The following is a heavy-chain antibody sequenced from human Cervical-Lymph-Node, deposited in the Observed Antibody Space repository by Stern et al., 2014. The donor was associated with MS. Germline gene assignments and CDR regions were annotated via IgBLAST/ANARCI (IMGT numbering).Heavy chain of an antibody. Sequence: QVQLVQSGAEVKKPGSSVKVSCQAPGGTFTRNAISWVRQAPGQALEWMGGITPIFGTSIYAEKFQGRITVTADQSTNTAYLELSSLKPEDTAVYYCARTHYSGRNIPYPDYWGQGTLVTVSS. J-gene: IGHJ4*02. CDR3: ARTHYSGRNIPYPDY. D-gene: IGHD2-15*01. CDR2: ITPIFGTS. CDR1: GGTFTRNA. V-gene: IGHV1-69*01.